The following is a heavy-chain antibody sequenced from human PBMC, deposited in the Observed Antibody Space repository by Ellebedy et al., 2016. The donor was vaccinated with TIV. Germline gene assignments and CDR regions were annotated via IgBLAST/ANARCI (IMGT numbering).Heavy chain of an antibody. Sequence: PGGSLRLSCQGSGYRFTDYWITWVRQMPGKGLEWMGKIDLLASTSDYSPSFQGTVTISADRSINTAYLQWSSLKASDSAMYYCARHALGISGWWYFDLWGRGTLVTVSS. CDR3: ARHALGISGWWYFDL. D-gene: IGHD6-19*01. CDR2: IDLLASTS. J-gene: IGHJ2*01. V-gene: IGHV5-10-1*01. CDR1: GYRFTDYW.